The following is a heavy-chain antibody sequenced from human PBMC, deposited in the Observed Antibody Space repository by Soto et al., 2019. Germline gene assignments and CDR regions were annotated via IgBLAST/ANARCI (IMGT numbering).Heavy chain of an antibody. J-gene: IGHJ4*02. Sequence: ESGPTLVNPTQTLTLTCTFSGFSLSTSGVGVGWIRQPPGKALEWLALIYWNDDKRYSPSLKSRLTITKDTSKNQVVLTMTNMDPVDTATYYCAHTRNIVATITVDYWGQGTLVTVSS. CDR1: GFSLSTSGVG. D-gene: IGHD5-12*01. CDR3: AHTRNIVATITVDY. V-gene: IGHV2-5*01. CDR2: IYWNDDK.